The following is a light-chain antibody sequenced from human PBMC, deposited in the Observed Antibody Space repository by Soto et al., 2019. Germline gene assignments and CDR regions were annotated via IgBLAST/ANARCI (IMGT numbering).Light chain of an antibody. CDR1: SGHSSF. Sequence: QSVLTQSSSASASLGSSVKLTCTLSSGHSSFIVWHQQQPGKAPRYLMKLEGSGSYNRGSGVPGRFSGSTSGADRYLAISNLQFEDEADYYCETWDGYTRVFGGGTKLTVL. CDR3: ETWDGYTRV. V-gene: IGLV4-60*02. CDR2: LEGSGSY. J-gene: IGLJ2*01.